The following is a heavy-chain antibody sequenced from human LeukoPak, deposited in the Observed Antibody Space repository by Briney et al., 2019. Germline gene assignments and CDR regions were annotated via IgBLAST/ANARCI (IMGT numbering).Heavy chain of an antibody. Sequence: GGSLRLSCAASGFTFSSYWMSWVRQAPGKGLEWVGLMKSKPEGGTTFYAAPVKDRFSISRDDSRNTLYLQMNSLTIGDTGVYYCTTGNPWGQGTLVTVSS. CDR1: GFTFSSYW. V-gene: IGHV3-15*01. CDR3: TTGNP. J-gene: IGHJ5*02. CDR2: MKSKPEGGTT.